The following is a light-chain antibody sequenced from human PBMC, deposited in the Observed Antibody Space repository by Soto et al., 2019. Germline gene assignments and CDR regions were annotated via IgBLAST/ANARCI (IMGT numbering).Light chain of an antibody. V-gene: IGLV1-44*01. J-gene: IGLJ1*01. Sequence: QSVLTQPPSASRTPGQRFTISCSGSSSNVGGNPVNWYQHVPTTAPKLLIYTNTQRPSGVPDRFSGSKSGTSASLAISGLQSEDEADYYCASWDDSLNGPVFGTGTKLTVL. CDR2: TNT. CDR1: SSNVGGNP. CDR3: ASWDDSLNGPV.